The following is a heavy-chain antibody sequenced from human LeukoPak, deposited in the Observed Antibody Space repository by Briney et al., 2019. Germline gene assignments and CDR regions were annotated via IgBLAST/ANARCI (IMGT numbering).Heavy chain of an antibody. CDR3: AREGQQLAPPFDY. D-gene: IGHD6-13*01. CDR1: GFTFSSYA. V-gene: IGHV3-30-3*01. CDR2: ISYDGSNK. Sequence: GGSLRLSCAASGFTFSSYAMHWVRQAPGKGLEWVAVISYDGSNKYYADSVKGRFTISRDNSKNTLYLQMNSLRAEDTAVYYCAREGQQLAPPFDYWGQGTLVTVSS. J-gene: IGHJ4*02.